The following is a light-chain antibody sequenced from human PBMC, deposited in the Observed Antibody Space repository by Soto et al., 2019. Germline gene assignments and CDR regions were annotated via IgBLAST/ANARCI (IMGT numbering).Light chain of an antibody. Sequence: QSVLTQPPSVSGSPGQSVTISCTGTSSDVGSYNYVSWYQQHPGTAPKLMIYDVSKRPSGVPDRFSGSKSGNTASLTISGLQAEDEADYYCCSYAGSYTYVFGTGTKVTVL. J-gene: IGLJ1*01. V-gene: IGLV2-11*01. CDR2: DVS. CDR3: CSYAGSYTYV. CDR1: SSDVGSYNY.